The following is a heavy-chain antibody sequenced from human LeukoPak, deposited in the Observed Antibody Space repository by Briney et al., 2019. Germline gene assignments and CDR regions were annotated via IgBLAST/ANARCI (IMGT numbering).Heavy chain of an antibody. Sequence: SETLSLTCTVSGGSISSYYWSWIRQPPGKGLEWIGYIYYSGSTNYNPSLKSRVTISVDTSKNQFSLKLSSVTAADTAVYHCARDSSLVPRGYYYYMDVWGKGTTVTVSS. CDR1: GGSISSYY. V-gene: IGHV4-59*01. D-gene: IGHD3-10*01. J-gene: IGHJ6*03. CDR2: IYYSGST. CDR3: ARDSSLVPRGYYYYMDV.